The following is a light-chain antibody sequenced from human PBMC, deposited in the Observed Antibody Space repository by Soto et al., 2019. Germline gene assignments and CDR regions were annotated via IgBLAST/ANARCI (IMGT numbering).Light chain of an antibody. J-gene: IGKJ1*01. Sequence: DIQMTQSPSTLSASVGDRVTITCRASQRISSWLAWYQQKPGKAPKLLIYKASILESGVPSRFSGSGSGTEFTLTISSLQPDDFATYYCQQYNNYPWTFGQGTKVEIK. V-gene: IGKV1-5*03. CDR2: KAS. CDR3: QQYNNYPWT. CDR1: QRISSW.